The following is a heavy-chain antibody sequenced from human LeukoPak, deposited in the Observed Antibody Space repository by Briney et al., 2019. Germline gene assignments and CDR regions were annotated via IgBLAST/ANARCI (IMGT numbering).Heavy chain of an antibody. CDR2: IGSGGDT. V-gene: IGHV3-13*01. CDR3: ARSGSYGAFDI. Sequence: GGSLRLSCAASGFTYSSYDIHGVRQATGKALECVSAIGSGGDTYYPGSVEGRFTISRENAKNSLYLQMNSLRAGDTAVYYCARSGSYGAFDIWGQGTMVTVSS. CDR1: GFTYSSYD. D-gene: IGHD1-26*01. J-gene: IGHJ3*02.